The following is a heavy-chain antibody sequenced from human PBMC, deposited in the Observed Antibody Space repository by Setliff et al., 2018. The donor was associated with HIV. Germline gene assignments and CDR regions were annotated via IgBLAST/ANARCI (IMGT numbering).Heavy chain of an antibody. Sequence: ASVKVSCKASGYTFTSYGISWVRQAPGQGLEWMGWISGYNGITKYSQKLQGRVTMTTDTSTSTAYMEPRSLRSDDTAVYYCARIKARDDAFDIWGQGTMVTVS. CDR2: ISGYNGIT. CDR3: ARIKARDDAFDI. J-gene: IGHJ3*02. CDR1: GYTFTSYG. V-gene: IGHV1-18*01.